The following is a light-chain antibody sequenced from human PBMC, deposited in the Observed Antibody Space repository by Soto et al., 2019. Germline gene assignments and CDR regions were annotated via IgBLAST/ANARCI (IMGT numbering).Light chain of an antibody. V-gene: IGKV3-20*01. CDR3: QQYETSPVT. J-gene: IGKJ4*01. CDR1: QSVRNNY. Sequence: EILLTQSPGTLSLSPGETATLSCRASQSVRNNYLAWYQQRPAQPPRLLMDEAATRASGIPDRFSGSVSATDFTITILRLEHEDFALYFCQQYETSPVTFGEGTKVQI. CDR2: EAA.